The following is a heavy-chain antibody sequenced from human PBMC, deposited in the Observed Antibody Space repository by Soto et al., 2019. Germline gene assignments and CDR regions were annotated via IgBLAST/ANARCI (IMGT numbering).Heavy chain of an antibody. CDR3: ATRSPAFDY. J-gene: IGHJ4*02. CDR1: GFTFTSTA. V-gene: IGHV1-18*01. CDR2: ITTDKGKT. Sequence: GASVKVSCKASGFTFTSTAMQWVRQARGQRLEWMGWITTDKGKTTYAQKFQGRVTMTTDTSTSTAYMELRSLRSDDTAVYYCATRSPAFDYWGQGTLVTVSS.